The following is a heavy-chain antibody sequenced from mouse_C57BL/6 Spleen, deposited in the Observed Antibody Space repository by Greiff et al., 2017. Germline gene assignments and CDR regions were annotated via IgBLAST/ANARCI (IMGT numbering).Heavy chain of an antibody. V-gene: IGHV1-80*01. Sequence: VQLQESGAELVKPGASVKISCKASGYAFSSYWMNWVKQRPGKGLEWIGQIYPGDGDTNYNGKFKGKATLTADKSSSTAYMQLSSLTSEDSAVYFCARRVLGRVYAMDYWGQGTSVTVSS. CDR3: ARRVLGRVYAMDY. CDR2: IYPGDGDT. CDR1: GYAFSSYW. D-gene: IGHD4-1*01. J-gene: IGHJ4*01.